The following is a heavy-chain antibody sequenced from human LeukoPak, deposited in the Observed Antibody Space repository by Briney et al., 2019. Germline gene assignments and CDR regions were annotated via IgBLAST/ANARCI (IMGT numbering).Heavy chain of an antibody. CDR1: GGSISSSSHY. J-gene: IGHJ6*03. CDR3: ASYYFYYSHMDV. CDR2: IYYSGST. Sequence: PSETLSLTCTVSGGSISSSSHYWGWIRQPPEKGLEWIGTIYYSGSTYYNPSLKSRVTISVDTSKNQFSLRLSSVTAADTAVYYCASYYFYYSHMDVWGKGTTVTVSS. V-gene: IGHV4-39*01.